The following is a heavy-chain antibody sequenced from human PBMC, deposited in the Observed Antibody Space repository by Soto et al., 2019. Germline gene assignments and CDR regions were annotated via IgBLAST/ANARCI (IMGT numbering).Heavy chain of an antibody. V-gene: IGHV1-2*02. J-gene: IGHJ6*02. D-gene: IGHD5-12*01. Sequence: ASVKVSCKASGYTFTSYYMHWVRQAPGQGLEWMGWINPNSGGTNYAQKFQGRVTMTRDTSISTAYMELSRLRSDDTAVYYCARPTRGYSGYGPHYYYYGMDVWGQGTTVTVSS. CDR1: GYTFTSYY. CDR3: ARPTRGYSGYGPHYYYYGMDV. CDR2: INPNSGGT.